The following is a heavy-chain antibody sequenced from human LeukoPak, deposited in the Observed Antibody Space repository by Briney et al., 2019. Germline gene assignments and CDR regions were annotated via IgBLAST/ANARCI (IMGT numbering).Heavy chain of an antibody. CDR3: AKQRLRRTSVPWFDP. V-gene: IGHV3-23*01. J-gene: IGHJ5*02. Sequence: PGGSLRLSCAASGFTFSSYAVSWVRQAPGKGLEWVSAISGSGGSTYYADSVKGRFTISRDNSKNTLYLQMNSLRAEDTAVYYCAKQRLRRTSVPWFDPWGQGTLVTVSS. D-gene: IGHD6-25*01. CDR2: ISGSGGST. CDR1: GFTFSSYA.